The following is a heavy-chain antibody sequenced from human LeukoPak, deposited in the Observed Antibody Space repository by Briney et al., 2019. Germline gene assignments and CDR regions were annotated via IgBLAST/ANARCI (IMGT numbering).Heavy chain of an antibody. CDR3: TRTTVVTSTYFDY. D-gene: IGHD4-23*01. J-gene: IGHJ4*02. V-gene: IGHV3-49*04. Sequence: SLRLSCTASGFTFGDYAMSWVRQAPGKGLEWLGFIRSKAYGGTTEYAASVKGRFTISRDDSKSIAYLQMNSLKTEDTAVYYCTRTTVVTSTYFDYWGQGTLVTVSS. CDR2: IRSKAYGGTT. CDR1: GFTFGDYA.